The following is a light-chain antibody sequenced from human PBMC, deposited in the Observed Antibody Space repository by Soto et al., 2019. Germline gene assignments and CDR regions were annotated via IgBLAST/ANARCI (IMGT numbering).Light chain of an antibody. V-gene: IGKV1-17*03. Sequence: DIQMTQSPSAMSASIGDRVTITCRASQDINNNLAWFQQKPGQVPTRLIYAASSLEGGVPSRFSGSGSGTEFTLTISSLQPEDFATYYCLQHNTYSFTFGPGTKVDIK. J-gene: IGKJ3*01. CDR2: AAS. CDR3: LQHNTYSFT. CDR1: QDINNN.